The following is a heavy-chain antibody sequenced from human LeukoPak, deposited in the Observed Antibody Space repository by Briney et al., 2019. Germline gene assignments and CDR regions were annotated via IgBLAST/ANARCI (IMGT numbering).Heavy chain of an antibody. Sequence: ASVKVSCKSSGHTFNNHFIHWVRQAPGQGLEWMGMINPRDGTTRTLQKFQGRVTMTRDTSTSTLYMGPSSLRSEDTATYFCARGADQEFDFWGQGTLVTVSS. J-gene: IGHJ4*02. CDR1: GHTFNNHF. CDR3: ARGADQEFDF. CDR2: INPRDGTT. V-gene: IGHV1-46*02.